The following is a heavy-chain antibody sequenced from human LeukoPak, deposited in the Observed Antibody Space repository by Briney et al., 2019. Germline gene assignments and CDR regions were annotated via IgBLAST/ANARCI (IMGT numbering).Heavy chain of an antibody. V-gene: IGHV4-34*01. CDR3: ARVCLWGGSCYVYYNGMDV. J-gene: IGHJ6*02. CDR1: GGSFNGYS. Sequence: SETLSLTCAVYGGSFNGYSWSWIRQPPGKGLEWMGEINHSGGTNYNPSLKSLVTISADTSKNQFSLKLRSVTAADTAVYYSARVCLWGGSCYVYYNGMDVWGQGTTVTVSS. CDR2: INHSGGT. D-gene: IGHD2-2*01.